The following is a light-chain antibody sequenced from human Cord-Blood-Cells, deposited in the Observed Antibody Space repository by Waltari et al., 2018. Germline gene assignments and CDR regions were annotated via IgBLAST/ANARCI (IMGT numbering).Light chain of an antibody. Sequence: QSVLTQPPSASGTPGQRVTISCSGSSSNIGSNYVYWYQQLPGTPPKLLIYGNNQRPSGVPDRFSGSKSGTSASLAISGLRSEDEADYYCAAWDDSLSGPVFGGGTKLTVL. V-gene: IGLV1-47*01. J-gene: IGLJ3*02. CDR3: AAWDDSLSGPV. CDR2: GNN. CDR1: SSNIGSNY.